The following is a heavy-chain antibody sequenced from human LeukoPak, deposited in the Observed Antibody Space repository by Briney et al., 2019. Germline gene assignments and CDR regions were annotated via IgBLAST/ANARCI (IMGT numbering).Heavy chain of an antibody. CDR1: GFTFSSYS. CDR3: ARGTHKWELANRFDF. V-gene: IGHV3-21*01. J-gene: IGHJ4*02. D-gene: IGHD1-26*01. CDR2: ISSSSSYI. Sequence: GGSLRLSCAASGFTFSSYSMNWVRQAPGKGLEWVSSISSSSSYIYYADSVKGRFTISRDNAKNSLYLQMNSLRAEDTAVYYCARGTHKWELANRFDFWGQGTLVTVSS.